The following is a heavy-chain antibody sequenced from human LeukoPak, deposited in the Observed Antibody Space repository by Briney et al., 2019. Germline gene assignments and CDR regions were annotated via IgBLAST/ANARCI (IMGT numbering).Heavy chain of an antibody. V-gene: IGHV1-8*01. J-gene: IGHJ5*02. CDR2: MNPKTGNT. CDR3: AKAGIVARMSADLFDP. Sequence: ASVKVSCKASGYTFTIYELDWVRQAAGQGLEWMGWMNPKTGNTRYAQKFQGRVTMTRDTSINTAYMEMSSLRSEDTAVYYCAKAGIVARMSADLFDPWGQGTLVTVSS. CDR1: GYTFTIYE. D-gene: IGHD1-26*01.